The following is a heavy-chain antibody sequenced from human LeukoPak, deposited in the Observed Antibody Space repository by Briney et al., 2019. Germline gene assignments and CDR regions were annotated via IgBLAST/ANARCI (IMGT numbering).Heavy chain of an antibody. CDR2: VSAYADDT. J-gene: IGHJ4*02. CDR3: ARDCIGCHGFDY. D-gene: IGHD2-15*01. Sequence: VASVKVSCKASGYTFISYGISWVRQAPGQGLEWMGWVSAYADDTSYVQKFQGRVTMTTDTSTSTAYMELRSLRFDDTAVYYCARDCIGCHGFDYWGQGTLVTVSS. CDR1: GYTFISYG. V-gene: IGHV1-18*01.